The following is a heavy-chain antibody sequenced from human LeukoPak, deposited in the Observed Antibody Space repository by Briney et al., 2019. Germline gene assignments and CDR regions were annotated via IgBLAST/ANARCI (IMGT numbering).Heavy chain of an antibody. CDR2: ISSSSSYI. Sequence: GGSLTLSCAASGFTFSSYSMNWVRQAPGKGLEWVSSISSSSSYIYYADSVKGRFTIPRDNAKNSLYLQMNSLRAEDTAVYYCAREWLYYYDSSGYYYGSEYFQHWGQGTLVTVSS. D-gene: IGHD3-22*01. CDR1: GFTFSSYS. CDR3: AREWLYYYDSSGYYYGSEYFQH. V-gene: IGHV3-21*01. J-gene: IGHJ1*01.